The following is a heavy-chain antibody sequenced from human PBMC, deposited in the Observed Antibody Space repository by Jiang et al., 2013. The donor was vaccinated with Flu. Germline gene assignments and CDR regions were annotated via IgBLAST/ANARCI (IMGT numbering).Heavy chain of an antibody. CDR2: IIPIFGTA. D-gene: IGHD3-22*01. Sequence: SSYAISWVRQAPGQGLEWMGGIIPIFGTANYAQKFQGRVTITADESTSTAYMELSSLRSEDTAVYYCARDREYYYDSSGYYRAEYFQHWGQGTLVTVSS. CDR1: SSYA. V-gene: IGHV1-69*01. CDR3: ARDREYYYDSSGYYRAEYFQH. J-gene: IGHJ1*01.